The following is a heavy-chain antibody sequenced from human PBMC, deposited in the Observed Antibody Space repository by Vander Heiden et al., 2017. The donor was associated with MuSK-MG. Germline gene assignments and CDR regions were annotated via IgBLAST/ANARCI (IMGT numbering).Heavy chain of an antibody. CDR1: GFPFLNYN. J-gene: IGHJ5*02. CDR3: AIAGSGSSFDP. V-gene: IGHV3-48*01. CDR2: IRSTGYTM. Sequence: EVKLVESGGGLVQPGGSRRLSCGASGFPFLNYNMHRVRQAPGKGLEWVSYIRSTGYTMYVADSLKGRFTISRDNASHSRYLQMNRLRAEDTAVDYCAIAGSGSSFDPWVQVTLVNVSS. D-gene: IGHD3-10*01.